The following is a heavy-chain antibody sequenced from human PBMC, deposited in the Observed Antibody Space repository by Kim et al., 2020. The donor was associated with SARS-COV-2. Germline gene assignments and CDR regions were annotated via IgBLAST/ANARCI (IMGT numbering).Heavy chain of an antibody. CDR1: GFTFSSNG. CDR3: AKDSSGYYRYYYYYMDV. CDR2: ISYDGSNK. D-gene: IGHD3-22*01. J-gene: IGHJ6*03. V-gene: IGHV3-30*18. Sequence: GGSLRLSCAASGFTFSSNGMHWGRQAPGKGLEWVSVISYDGSNKYYADSVKGRFTISRDNSKNTLYLQMNSLRAEDTAVDYCAKDSSGYYRYYYYYMDVWGKGTTVTVSS.